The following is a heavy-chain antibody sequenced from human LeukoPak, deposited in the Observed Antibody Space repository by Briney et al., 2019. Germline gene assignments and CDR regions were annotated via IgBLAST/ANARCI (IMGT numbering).Heavy chain of an antibody. CDR1: GFTFSDCY. CDR3: ARDPRGITALVDYFDY. V-gene: IGHV3-11*01. J-gene: IGHJ4*02. Sequence: GGSLRLSCAASGFTFSDCYMSWIRQAPGKGLEWVSYIRSSGDTIYYADSVKGRFTISRDNAKNSLYLQMSSLRVEDTAVYYCARDPRGITALVDYFDYWGQGTLVTVSS. CDR2: IRSSGDTI. D-gene: IGHD5-18*01.